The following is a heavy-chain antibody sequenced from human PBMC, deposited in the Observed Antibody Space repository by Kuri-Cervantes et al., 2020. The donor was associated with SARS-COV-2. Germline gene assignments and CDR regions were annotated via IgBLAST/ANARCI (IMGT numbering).Heavy chain of an antibody. CDR3: AKDRHGSGWIYNYYYYGMDV. CDR1: GFSFSTYW. D-gene: IGHD6-19*01. CDR2: IKQDASEE. V-gene: IGHV3-7*01. J-gene: IGHJ6*02. Sequence: GESLKISCAASGFSFSTYWMSWVRQTPGKGLEWVANIKQDASEEYYADSVKGRFTISRDNSKNTLYLQMNSLRAEDTAVYYCAKDRHGSGWIYNYYYYGMDVWGQGTTVTVSS.